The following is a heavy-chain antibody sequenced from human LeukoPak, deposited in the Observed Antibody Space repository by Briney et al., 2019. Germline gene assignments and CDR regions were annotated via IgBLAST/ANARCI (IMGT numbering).Heavy chain of an antibody. V-gene: IGHV1-24*01. CDR3: ATPSELGGELPGNVFDY. CDR2: FDPEDGET. D-gene: IGHD1-26*01. J-gene: IGHJ4*02. CDR1: GYTLTELS. Sequence: ASVKVSCKVSGYTLTELSMHWVRQAPGKWLEWMGGFDPEDGETIYAQKFQGRVTMTEDTSTDTAYMELSSLRSEDTAVYYCATPSELGGELPGNVFDYWGQGTLVTVSS.